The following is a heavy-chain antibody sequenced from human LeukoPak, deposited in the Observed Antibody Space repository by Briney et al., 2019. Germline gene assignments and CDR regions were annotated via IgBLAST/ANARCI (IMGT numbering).Heavy chain of an antibody. CDR3: ARASCGGGTCYDSRGWFDP. J-gene: IGHJ5*02. CDR2: IYYSGST. CDR1: GGSISSNSYY. V-gene: IGHV4-39*07. D-gene: IGHD2-15*01. Sequence: PSETLSLTCAVSGGSISSNSYYWGWIRQPPGKGLEWIGSIYYSGSTCYNPSLKSRVTISVDTSKNQFSLKLSSVTAADTAVYYCARASCGGGTCYDSRGWFDPWGQGTLVTVSS.